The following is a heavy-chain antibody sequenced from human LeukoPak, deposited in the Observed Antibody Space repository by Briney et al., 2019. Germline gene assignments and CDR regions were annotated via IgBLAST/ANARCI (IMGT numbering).Heavy chain of an antibody. J-gene: IGHJ4*02. CDR1: GGSISSSSYY. D-gene: IGHD5-24*01. Sequence: PSETLSLTCTVSGGSISSSSYYWGWIRQPPGQGLEWIGSIYYSGSTYYNPSLKSRVTISVATSKNQFSLKLSSATAADTAVYYCARFVEMATITSIDYWGQGTLVTVSS. CDR3: ARFVEMATITSIDY. CDR2: IYYSGST. V-gene: IGHV4-39*07.